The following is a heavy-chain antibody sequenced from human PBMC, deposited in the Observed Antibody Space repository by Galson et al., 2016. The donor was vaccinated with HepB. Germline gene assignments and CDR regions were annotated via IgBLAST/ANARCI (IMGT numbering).Heavy chain of an antibody. Sequence: SLRLSCAASGFTFSSYEMNWVRQAPGKGLEWVSYISSSGSTIYYADSVKGRFTISRDNAKNSLYLQMNSLRAENTAVYYCARGGYGGYFPREVDYWGQGTLVTVSS. V-gene: IGHV3-48*03. D-gene: IGHD5-12*01. CDR3: ARGGYGGYFPREVDY. J-gene: IGHJ4*02. CDR1: GFTFSSYE. CDR2: ISSSGSTI.